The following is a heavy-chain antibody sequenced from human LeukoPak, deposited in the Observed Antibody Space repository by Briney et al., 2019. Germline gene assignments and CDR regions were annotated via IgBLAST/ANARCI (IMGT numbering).Heavy chain of an antibody. Sequence: GASVKVSCKASGYTFTSYGISWVRQAPGQGREGMGWISAYNGNTNYAQKLQGRVTMNTDTSTSTAYMELRSLRSDDTAVYYCARGGPSVLLWFGEPYFDYWGQGTLVTVSS. CDR2: ISAYNGNT. J-gene: IGHJ4*02. CDR3: ARGGPSVLLWFGEPYFDY. CDR1: GYTFTSYG. D-gene: IGHD3-10*01. V-gene: IGHV1-18*01.